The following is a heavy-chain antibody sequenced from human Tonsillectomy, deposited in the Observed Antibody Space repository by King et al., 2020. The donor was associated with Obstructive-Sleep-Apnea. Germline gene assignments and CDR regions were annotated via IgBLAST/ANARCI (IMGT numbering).Heavy chain of an antibody. CDR3: AKSYLHPREQWPFDY. V-gene: IGHV3-30*02. D-gene: IGHD6-19*01. Sequence: VQLVESGGGVVQPGRSLRLSCAASGFTFSSYGMHWVRQAPGKGLEWVAFIRYDGSNKYYADSVKGRFTIARDNSKNTLYLQMNSLRAEETAVYYCAKSYLHPREQWPFDYWGQGTLVTVSS. J-gene: IGHJ4*02. CDR1: GFTFSSYG. CDR2: IRYDGSNK.